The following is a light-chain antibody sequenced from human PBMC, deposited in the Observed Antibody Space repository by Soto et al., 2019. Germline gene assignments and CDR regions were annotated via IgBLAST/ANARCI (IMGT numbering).Light chain of an antibody. Sequence: EIVMTQSPATLSVSPGERATLSCRASQSLSNNLAWYQQKPGQAPRLLIYGASTRATGIPARFSGSGSGKEFTLTISSLQSEDFAVYYCQQYNNWPPWTFGQGTKVEIK. CDR3: QQYNNWPPWT. V-gene: IGKV3-15*01. CDR1: QSLSNN. CDR2: GAS. J-gene: IGKJ1*01.